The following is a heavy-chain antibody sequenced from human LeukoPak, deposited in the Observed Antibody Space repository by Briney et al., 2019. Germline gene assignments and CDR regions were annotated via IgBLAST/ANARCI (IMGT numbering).Heavy chain of an antibody. CDR3: GGGGFGEAYYYYYYMDA. CDR2: ISGSGGST. D-gene: IGHD3-10*01. Sequence: GGSLRLSCAASRFTFSSYAMSWVRQAPGKGLEWVSAISGSGGSTYYADSVKGRFTISRDNSKKTLYLQMDSLRGEDTAVYYCGGGGFGEAYYYYYYMDAWGKGTTVTVSS. V-gene: IGHV3-23*01. CDR1: RFTFSSYA. J-gene: IGHJ6*03.